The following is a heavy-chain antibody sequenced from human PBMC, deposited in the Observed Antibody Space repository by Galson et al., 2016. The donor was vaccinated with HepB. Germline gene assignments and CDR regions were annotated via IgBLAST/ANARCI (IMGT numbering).Heavy chain of an antibody. V-gene: IGHV4-59*02. CDR1: GGSVNSDY. D-gene: IGHD5-12*01. CDR2: ISYSGST. CDR3: ARASSGSDY. Sequence: SETLSLTCTVTGGSVNSDYWSWIRQPPGKGLEWIGYISYSGSTNYNPSLKSRVTISIDTSKNQFSLKLSSVTAADTAVYYCARASSGSDYWGQGTLVTVSS. J-gene: IGHJ4*02.